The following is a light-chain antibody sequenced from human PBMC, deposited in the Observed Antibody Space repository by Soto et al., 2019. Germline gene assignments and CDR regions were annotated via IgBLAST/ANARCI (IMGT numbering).Light chain of an antibody. CDR2: APS. CDR1: QNVASN. CDR3: QQYYHWGLS. V-gene: IGKV3D-15*01. J-gene: IGKJ4*01. Sequence: VMTQSPGNLSVSPGEGVTLFCRASQNVASNLAWYQVKPGQAPRLLIYAPSTRATGIPATFSGSGSGTEFSLTISSLQSEDSALYFCQQYYHWGLSFGGGTKVEI.